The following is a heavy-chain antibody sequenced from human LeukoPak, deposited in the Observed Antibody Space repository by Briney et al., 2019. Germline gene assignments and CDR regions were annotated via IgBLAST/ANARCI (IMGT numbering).Heavy chain of an antibody. CDR2: ISASGAST. D-gene: IGHD2-21*01. CDR3: AKGAYYFDF. CDR1: AFTFSTYA. J-gene: IGHJ4*02. Sequence: GGSLRLSCAASAFTFSTYAMSWVRQAPGKGLEWVSTISASGASTYYADSVKGRFTISRDNSKNTLYLQTNSLRAEDTALYYCAKGAYYFDFWGQGTLVTVSS. V-gene: IGHV3-23*01.